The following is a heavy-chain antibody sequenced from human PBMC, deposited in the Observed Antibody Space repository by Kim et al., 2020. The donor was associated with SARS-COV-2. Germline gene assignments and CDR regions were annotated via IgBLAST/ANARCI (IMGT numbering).Heavy chain of an antibody. CDR3: ARGVVGTISGY. J-gene: IGHJ4*02. CDR2: T. Sequence: TNYAHKFQGRVTMASDTSISTGYMELSSLRSDDTAMYYCARGVVGTISGYWGQGTLVTVSS. D-gene: IGHD5-12*01. V-gene: IGHV1-2*07.